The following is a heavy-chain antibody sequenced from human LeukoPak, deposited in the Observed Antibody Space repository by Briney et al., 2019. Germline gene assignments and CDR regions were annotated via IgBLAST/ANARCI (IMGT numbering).Heavy chain of an antibody. D-gene: IGHD1-26*01. CDR3: AKGGYYDLDAFDI. V-gene: IGHV3-20*04. CDR2: INWNGGST. J-gene: IGHJ3*02. CDR1: GFTFDDSV. Sequence: GGSRRLSCAASGFTFDDSVMSWVRQAPGKGLEWVSSINWNGGSTGYADSVKGRFTISRDNAKNSLYLQMNSLRAEDTALYYCAKGGYYDLDAFDIWGQGTMVTVSS.